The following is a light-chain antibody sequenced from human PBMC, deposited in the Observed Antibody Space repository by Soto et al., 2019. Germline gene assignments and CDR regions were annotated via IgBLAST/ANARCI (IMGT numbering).Light chain of an antibody. CDR3: QQYNNWPPVT. CDR1: QSVSGN. J-gene: IGKJ4*01. CDR2: GAS. V-gene: IGKV3-15*01. Sequence: EIVMTQSPDTLSVSPGERATLSCRASQSVSGNLAWYQQKPGQAPRLLIYGASTRATGIPASFSGSGSGTEVNLTITSLQSEDFAVYYCQQYNNWPPVTFGGGTKVEIK.